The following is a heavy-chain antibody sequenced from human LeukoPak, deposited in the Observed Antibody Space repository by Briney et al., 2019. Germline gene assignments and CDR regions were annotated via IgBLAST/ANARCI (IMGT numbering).Heavy chain of an antibody. V-gene: IGHV4-31*03. CDR2: IYYSGST. D-gene: IGHD3-9*01. CDR3: ARTYYDILTGYSLFDY. Sequence: SETLSLTCTVSGGSISSGGYYWSWIRQHPGTGLEWIGYIYYSGSTYYNPSLKSRVTISVDTSKNQFSLKLSSVTAADTAVYYCARTYYDILTGYSLFDYWGQGTLVTASS. J-gene: IGHJ4*02. CDR1: GGSISSGGYY.